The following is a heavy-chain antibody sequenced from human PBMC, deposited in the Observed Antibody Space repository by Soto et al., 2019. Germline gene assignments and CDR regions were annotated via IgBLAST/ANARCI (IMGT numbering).Heavy chain of an antibody. V-gene: IGHV3-23*01. CDR1: GFTFSNYA. J-gene: IGHJ4*02. CDR3: AKAKGNSVNYQHIDY. Sequence: PGGSLRLSCAASGFTFSNYAMNWVRQAPGEGLEWASIISGNSGSTYYADSVKGRFTISRDNSKDTLYLQMDSLRAEDTAVYYCAKAKGNSVNYQHIDYWGQETLVTVSS. CDR2: ISGNSGST. D-gene: IGHD3-22*01.